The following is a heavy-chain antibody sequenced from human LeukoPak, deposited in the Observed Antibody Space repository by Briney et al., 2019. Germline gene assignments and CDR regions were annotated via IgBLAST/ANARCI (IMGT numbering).Heavy chain of an antibody. Sequence: GGSLRLSCAASGFTIDDYWMSWVRQAPGKGLEWVANIKEDVSDKYYVDSVKGRFTISRDNAKNSLYLQMNSLRAEDTAVYYCARVDTAMVTRYWGQGTLVTVSS. J-gene: IGHJ4*02. V-gene: IGHV3-7*01. CDR2: IKEDVSDK. D-gene: IGHD5-18*01. CDR1: GFTIDDYW. CDR3: ARVDTAMVTRY.